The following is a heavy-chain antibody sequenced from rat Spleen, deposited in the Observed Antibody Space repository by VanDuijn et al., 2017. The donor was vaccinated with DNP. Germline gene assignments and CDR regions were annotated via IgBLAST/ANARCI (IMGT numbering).Heavy chain of an antibody. Sequence: EVQLVESGGGLVQPGRSLKLSCAASGFTFSDYNMAWVRQAPGKGLEWVASITNTGDSTYYSDSVKGRFSISRDNAKSTLYLQMDSLRSEDTATYYCATALCDYWGQGVMVTVSS. J-gene: IGHJ2*01. CDR2: ITNTGDST. CDR3: ATALCDY. CDR1: GFTFSDYN. V-gene: IGHV5S10*01. D-gene: IGHD3-2*01.